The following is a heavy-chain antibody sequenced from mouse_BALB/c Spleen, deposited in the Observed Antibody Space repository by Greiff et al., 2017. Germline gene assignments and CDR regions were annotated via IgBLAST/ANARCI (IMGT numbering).Heavy chain of an antibody. J-gene: IGHJ4*01. Sequence: EVQVVESGGGLVQPGGSMKLSCVASGFTFSNYWMNWVRQSPEKGLEWVAEIRLKSNNYATHYAESVKGRFTISRDDSKSSVYLQMNNLRAEDTGIYYCTRPLTTALYAMDYWGQGTSVTVSS. CDR2: IRLKSNNYAT. D-gene: IGHD1-2*01. V-gene: IGHV6-6*02. CDR1: GFTFSNYW. CDR3: TRPLTTALYAMDY.